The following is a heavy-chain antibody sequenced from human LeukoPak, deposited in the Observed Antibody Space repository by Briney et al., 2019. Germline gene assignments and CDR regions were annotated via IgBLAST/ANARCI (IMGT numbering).Heavy chain of an antibody. Sequence: GASVKVSRKASGGTFSSNVISWVRQAPGQGLEWMGGIIPIFGTPDYAQEFQGRVTITVATSTAYMELSSLRSDDTAVYFCARGGRGGSDAFDIWGQGTLVTVSS. D-gene: IGHD2-15*01. V-gene: IGHV1-69*13. CDR3: ARGGRGGSDAFDI. J-gene: IGHJ3*02. CDR2: IIPIFGTP. CDR1: GGTFSSNV.